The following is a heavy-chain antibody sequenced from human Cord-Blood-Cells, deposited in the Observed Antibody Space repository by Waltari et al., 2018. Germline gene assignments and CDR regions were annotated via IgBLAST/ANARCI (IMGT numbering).Heavy chain of an antibody. CDR3: ASSLGGSGSYYWFDP. CDR1: GGTFSSYA. D-gene: IGHD1-26*01. CDR2: VCAICGTA. Sequence: QVQLVQSGAEVKKPGSSVKVSCKASGGTFSSYAISCVRQAPGQVLEWMGGVCAICGTANYAQKYQGVVTTTADESTVTAYMELSSMGSEDTAVYYCASSLGGSGSYYWFDPWGQGTLVTVSS. J-gene: IGHJ5*02. V-gene: IGHV1-69*01.